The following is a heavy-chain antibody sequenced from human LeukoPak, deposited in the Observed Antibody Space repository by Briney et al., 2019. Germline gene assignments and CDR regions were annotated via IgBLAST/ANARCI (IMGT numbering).Heavy chain of an antibody. D-gene: IGHD6-13*01. V-gene: IGHV4-4*07. CDR2: IYTSGYT. CDR3: ARLSSSWYQDWYFDL. Sequence: SETLSLTCTVSGGSFSSYYWSWIRQPAGKGLEWIGRIYTSGYTNYNPSLKRRVTMSVDTSKNQFSLKLSSVTAADTAVYYCARLSSSWYQDWYFDLWGRGTLVTVSS. CDR1: GGSFSSYY. J-gene: IGHJ2*01.